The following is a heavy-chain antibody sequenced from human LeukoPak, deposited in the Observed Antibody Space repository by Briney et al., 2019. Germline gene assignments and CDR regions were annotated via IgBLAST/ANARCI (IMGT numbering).Heavy chain of an antibody. V-gene: IGHV4-39*07. Sequence: SETLSLTCTVSGGSISSSSYYWGWIRQPPGKGLEWIGSIYYSGSTYYNPSLKSRVTISVDTSKNQFSLKLSSVTAADTAVYYCAREVGMATMIDYWGQGTLVTVSS. J-gene: IGHJ4*02. D-gene: IGHD5-24*01. CDR2: IYYSGST. CDR1: GGSISSSSYY. CDR3: AREVGMATMIDY.